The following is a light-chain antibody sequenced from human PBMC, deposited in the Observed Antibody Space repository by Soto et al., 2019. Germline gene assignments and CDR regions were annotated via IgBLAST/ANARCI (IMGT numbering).Light chain of an antibody. Sequence: QSVLTQPASVSGSPGQSITISCTGTSSDVGRYNFVSWYQQHPGKAPKLMIYEVSNRPSGISNRFSGSKSGNTASLTISGLQVEDEADYYCTSYTSSSTSHVVFGGGTKLTVL. CDR2: EVS. J-gene: IGLJ2*01. CDR1: SSDVGRYNF. CDR3: TSYTSSSTSHVV. V-gene: IGLV2-14*01.